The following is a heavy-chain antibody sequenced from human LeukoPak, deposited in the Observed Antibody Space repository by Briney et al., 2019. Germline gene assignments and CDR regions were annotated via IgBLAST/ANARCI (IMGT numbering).Heavy chain of an antibody. D-gene: IGHD1-26*01. V-gene: IGHV3-30*09. CDR2: ISYDGSNK. CDR3: ARHPGGYSGSY. J-gene: IGHJ4*02. Sequence: GGSLRLSCAASGFTFSSYAMHWVRQAPGKGLEWVAVISYDGSNKYYADSVKGRFAISRDNSKNTLYLQMNSLRAEDTAVYYCARHPGGYSGSYWGQGTLVTVSS. CDR1: GFTFSSYA.